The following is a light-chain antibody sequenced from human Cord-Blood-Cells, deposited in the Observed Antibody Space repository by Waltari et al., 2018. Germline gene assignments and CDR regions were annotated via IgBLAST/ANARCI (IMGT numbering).Light chain of an antibody. V-gene: IGLV3-19*01. CDR2: GKN. CDR1: SLRSYY. CDR3: NSRDSSGNHYV. J-gene: IGLJ1*01. Sequence: SSELTQDPAVSVALGQTVRITCQGDSLRSYYASWYQPKPGQAPVLVIYGKNNPPSGIPDRFSGSSSGNTASLTITGAQAEDEADYYCNSRDSSGNHYVFGTGTKVTVL.